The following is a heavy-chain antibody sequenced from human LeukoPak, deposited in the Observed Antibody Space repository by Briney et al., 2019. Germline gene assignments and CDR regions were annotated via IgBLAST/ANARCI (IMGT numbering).Heavy chain of an antibody. J-gene: IGHJ4*02. CDR3: AKDQLGGSYGL. D-gene: IGHD1-26*01. V-gene: IGHV3-9*01. CDR1: GFTFDDYA. Sequence: PGGSLRLSCAASGFTFDDYAMHWVRQAPGMGLEWVSGISWNSGSIGYADSVKGRFTISRDNSKNTLYLQMNSLRAEDTAVYYCAKDQLGGSYGLWGQGTLVTVSS. CDR2: ISWNSGSI.